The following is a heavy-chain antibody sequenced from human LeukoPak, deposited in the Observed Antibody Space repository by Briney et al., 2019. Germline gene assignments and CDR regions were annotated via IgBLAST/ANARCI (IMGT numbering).Heavy chain of an antibody. V-gene: IGHV3-23*01. CDR1: GFTFSSYA. D-gene: IGHD6-6*01. J-gene: IGHJ4*02. CDR2: ISGSGGST. Sequence: GGSLRLSCAASGFTFSSYAMSWVRQAPGKGLEWVSAISGSGGSTYYADSVKGRFTISRDNSKDTLYLQMNSLRAEDTAVYYCAKAPNPPPTRPFDYWGQGTLVTVSS. CDR3: AKAPNPPPTRPFDY.